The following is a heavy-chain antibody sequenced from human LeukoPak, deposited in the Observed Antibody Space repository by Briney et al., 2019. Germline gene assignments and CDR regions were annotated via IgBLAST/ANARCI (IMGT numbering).Heavy chain of an antibody. D-gene: IGHD3-3*01. CDR3: AKDTDFWSGYYFDY. Sequence: PGGSPRLSCAASGFTFSSYAMSWVRQAPGKGLEWVSAISGSGGSTYYADSVKGRFTISRDNSKNTLYLQMNSLRAEDTAVYYCAKDTDFWSGYYFDYWGQGTLVTVSS. CDR1: GFTFSSYA. CDR2: ISGSGGST. V-gene: IGHV3-23*01. J-gene: IGHJ4*02.